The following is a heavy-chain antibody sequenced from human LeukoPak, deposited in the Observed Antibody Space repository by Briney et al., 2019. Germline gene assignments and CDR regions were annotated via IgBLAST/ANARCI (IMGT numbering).Heavy chain of an antibody. Sequence: SETLSLTCAVYGGSFSGYYWSWIRQPPGKGLEWIGEINHSGSTNYNPSLKSRVTISVDTSKNQFSLKLSSVTAADTAVYYCARGRYDILTGYSPHDYWGQGTLVTVYS. D-gene: IGHD3-9*01. CDR3: ARGRYDILTGYSPHDY. CDR1: GGSFSGYY. V-gene: IGHV4-34*01. CDR2: INHSGST. J-gene: IGHJ4*02.